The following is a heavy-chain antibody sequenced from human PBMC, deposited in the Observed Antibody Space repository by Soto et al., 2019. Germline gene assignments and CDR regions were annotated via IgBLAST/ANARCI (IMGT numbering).Heavy chain of an antibody. D-gene: IGHD6-19*01. CDR3: AKGSGD. J-gene: IGHJ4*02. Sequence: PGGSLRLSCAASGFTFSSYGMHWVRQAPGKGLEWVAVISYDGSNKYYADSVKGRFTISRDNSKNTLYLQMNSLSAEDTAVYYCAKGSGDWGQGTLVTVSS. CDR2: ISYDGSNK. CDR1: GFTFSSYG. V-gene: IGHV3-30*18.